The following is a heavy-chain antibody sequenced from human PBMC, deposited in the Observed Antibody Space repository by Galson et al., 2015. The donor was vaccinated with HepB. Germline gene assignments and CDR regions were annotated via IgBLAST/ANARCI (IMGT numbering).Heavy chain of an antibody. Sequence: SVKVSCKASAYTLSSYGMTWVRQAPGHGLEWMGWISGYNGDTKYAQKLQGRVTMTTDTSTSTAYMELRRLRSDDTAMYYCARFLLLGYCSGTRCHDAFDIWGQGTMVTVSS. V-gene: IGHV1-18*01. CDR1: AYTLSSYG. CDR2: ISGYNGDT. CDR3: ARFLLLGYCSGTRCHDAFDI. D-gene: IGHD2-2*01. J-gene: IGHJ3*02.